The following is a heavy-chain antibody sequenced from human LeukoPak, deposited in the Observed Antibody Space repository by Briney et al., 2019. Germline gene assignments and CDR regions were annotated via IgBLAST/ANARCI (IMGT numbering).Heavy chain of an antibody. CDR2: ISSSGSTI. CDR1: GFTFSSYE. Sequence: GGSLRLSCAASGFTFSSYEMNWVRQAPGKGLEWVSYISSSGSTIYYADSVKGRFTISRDNAKNPLYLQMNSLRAEDTAVYYCARDRSYYYYGMDVWGQGTTVTVSS. J-gene: IGHJ6*02. V-gene: IGHV3-48*03. CDR3: ARDRSYYYYGMDV.